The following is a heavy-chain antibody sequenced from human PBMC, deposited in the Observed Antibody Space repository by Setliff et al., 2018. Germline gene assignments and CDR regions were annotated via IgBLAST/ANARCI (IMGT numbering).Heavy chain of an antibody. CDR3: AKGGGRYHSDS. Sequence: PSETLSLTCTVSGGSISSSSYYWGWIRQPPGKGLEWIGNIYYSGSTYYNPSLKSRVTISVDTSKNQFALKLSSVTAADTAVYYCAKGGGRYHSDSWGQGALVTVSS. CDR1: GGSISSSSYY. D-gene: IGHD1-1*01. V-gene: IGHV4-39*06. CDR2: IYYSGST. J-gene: IGHJ4*02.